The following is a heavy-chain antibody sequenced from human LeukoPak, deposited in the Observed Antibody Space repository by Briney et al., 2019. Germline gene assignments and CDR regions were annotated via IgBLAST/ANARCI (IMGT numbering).Heavy chain of an antibody. Sequence: VASVKVSCEASGYTFTGYYMHWVRQAPGQGLEWMGWINPNSGGTNYAQKFQGRVTMTRDTSISTAYMELSRLRSDDTAVYYCATNLNYYDSSGPPMRREDAFDIWGQGTMVTVSS. D-gene: IGHD3-22*01. CDR2: INPNSGGT. J-gene: IGHJ3*02. CDR3: ATNLNYYDSSGPPMRREDAFDI. CDR1: GYTFTGYY. V-gene: IGHV1-2*02.